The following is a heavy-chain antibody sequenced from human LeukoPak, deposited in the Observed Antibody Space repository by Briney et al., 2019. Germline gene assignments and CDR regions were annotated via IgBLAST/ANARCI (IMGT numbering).Heavy chain of an antibody. CDR3: AREANWKEDAFDI. J-gene: IGHJ3*02. CDR2: ISSSSSTI. CDR1: GFTFSSYS. Sequence: PGGSLRLSCAASGFTFSSYSMNWVRQAPGKGLEWVSYISSSSSTIYYADSVKGRFTISRDNAKNSLYLQMNSLRAEDTAVYYCAREANWKEDAFDIWGQGTMVTVSS. D-gene: IGHD1-1*01. V-gene: IGHV3-48*01.